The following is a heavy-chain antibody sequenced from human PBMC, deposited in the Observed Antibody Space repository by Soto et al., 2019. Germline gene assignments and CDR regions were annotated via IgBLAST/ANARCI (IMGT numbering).Heavy chain of an antibody. CDR3: ARLVNVYCGDECYSRYFDL. CDR1: GDSVTSDLFN. D-gene: IGHD2-21*01. J-gene: IGHJ2*01. CDR2: MSHSGDI. V-gene: IGHV4-39*01. Sequence: QVQLLESGPGLVKPSETLSLICSVSGDSVTSDLFNWGWVRQPPGKGLEWIGSMSHSGDIYYNPSLKSRVTISVDASKNQFSLTIRSVTAADTAVYSCARLVNVYCGDECYSRYFDLWGRGTLVRVSS.